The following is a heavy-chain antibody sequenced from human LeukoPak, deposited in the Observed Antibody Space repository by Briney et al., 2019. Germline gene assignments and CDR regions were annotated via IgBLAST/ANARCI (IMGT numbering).Heavy chain of an antibody. V-gene: IGHV3-21*01. J-gene: IGHJ4*02. D-gene: IGHD2-15*01. CDR1: GFTFSSYS. Sequence: GGSLRLSCAASGFTFSSYSMNWVRQAPGKGLEWVSSISSSSSYIYYADSVKGRFTISRDNAKNSLYLQMNSLRAEDTAVYYCAREDCSGGSCYKYWGQGTLVTVSS. CDR2: ISSSSSYI. CDR3: AREDCSGGSCYKY.